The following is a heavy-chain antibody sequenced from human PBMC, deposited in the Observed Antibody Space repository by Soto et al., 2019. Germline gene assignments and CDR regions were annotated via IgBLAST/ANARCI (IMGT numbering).Heavy chain of an antibody. Sequence: EVQLVESGGGLVRPGGSLRLSCAASGLTFSYYWMHWFRQAQGKGLVWVSRIHSDGSSTTYADFVKGRFIISRDNARNTVDLQMNSVRVEDTAVYYCARGDRGAFDLWGQGTVVTVSS. CDR3: ARGDRGAFDL. J-gene: IGHJ3*01. V-gene: IGHV3-74*01. CDR1: GLTFSYYW. D-gene: IGHD1-26*01. CDR2: IHSDGSST.